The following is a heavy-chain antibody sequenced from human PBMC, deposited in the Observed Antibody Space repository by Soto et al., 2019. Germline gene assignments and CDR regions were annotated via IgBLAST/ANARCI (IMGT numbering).Heavy chain of an antibody. CDR3: ARIVVVVAATPYFDY. CDR1: XGSISSGDYY. V-gene: IGHV4-30-4*01. D-gene: IGHD2-15*01. CDR2: IYYSGST. Sequence: PSETLSLTCTVSXGSISSGDYYWSWIRQPPGKGLEWIGYIYYSGSTYYNPSLKSRVTISVDTSKNQFSLKLSSVTAADTAVYYCARIVVVVAATPYFDYWGQGTLVTVSS. J-gene: IGHJ4*02.